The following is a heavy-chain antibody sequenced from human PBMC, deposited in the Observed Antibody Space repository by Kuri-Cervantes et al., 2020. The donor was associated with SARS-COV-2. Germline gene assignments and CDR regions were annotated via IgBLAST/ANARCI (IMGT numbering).Heavy chain of an antibody. Sequence: ASVKVSCKASGYTFTSYGISWVRQAPGQGLEWMGWISAYNGNTNYAQKFQGRVTITADKSTSTAYMELSSLRSEDTAVYYCATSLAAMITFGGVIPRQFDYWGQGTLVTVSS. J-gene: IGHJ4*02. CDR2: ISAYNGNT. D-gene: IGHD3-16*02. CDR3: ATSLAAMITFGGVIPRQFDY. CDR1: GYTFTSYG. V-gene: IGHV1-18*01.